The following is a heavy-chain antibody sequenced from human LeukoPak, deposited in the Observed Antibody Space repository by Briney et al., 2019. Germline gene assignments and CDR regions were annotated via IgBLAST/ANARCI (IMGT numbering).Heavy chain of an antibody. CDR3: AKDRVRGVIRLFDY. V-gene: IGHV3-23*01. Sequence: PGGSLRLSCAASGFTFSSFAMSWVRQAPGKGLEWVSAISGSGSSTYYADSVKGRFTISRDNSKNTLYLQMNSLRAEDTAVYYCAKDRVRGVIRLFDYWGQGTLVTVSS. D-gene: IGHD3-10*01. CDR2: ISGSGSST. CDR1: GFTFSSFA. J-gene: IGHJ4*02.